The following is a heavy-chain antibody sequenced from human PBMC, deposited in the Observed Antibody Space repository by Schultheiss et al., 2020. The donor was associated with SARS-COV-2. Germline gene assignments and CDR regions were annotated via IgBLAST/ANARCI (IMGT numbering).Heavy chain of an antibody. V-gene: IGHV3-30*01. CDR2: ISYDGSNK. CDR3: AKMSSSWPYYFDY. CDR1: GFTFSSYA. D-gene: IGHD6-13*01. Sequence: GGSLRLSCAASGFTFSSYAMHWVRQAPGKGLEWVAVISYDGSNKYYADSVKGRFTISRDNSKNTLYLQMNSLRAEDTAVYYCAKMSSSWPYYFDYWGQGTLVTVSS. J-gene: IGHJ4*02.